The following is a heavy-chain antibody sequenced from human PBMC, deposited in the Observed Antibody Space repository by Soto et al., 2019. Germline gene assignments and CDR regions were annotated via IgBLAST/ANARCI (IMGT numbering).Heavy chain of an antibody. CDR1: GFTFSTYT. V-gene: IGHV3-21*01. Sequence: EEQLVESGGGLVKPGGSLRLSCAASGFTFSTYTMNWVRQAPGKGLEWVSCVTSDGYIYYADSVKGRFTITRDNAKKSLYLQMNSLRAEDTAVYYCASDPKHCTTTNCYVDYWGEGTLVTVPS. CDR3: ASDPKHCTTTNCYVDY. D-gene: IGHD2-2*01. CDR2: VTSDGYI. J-gene: IGHJ4*02.